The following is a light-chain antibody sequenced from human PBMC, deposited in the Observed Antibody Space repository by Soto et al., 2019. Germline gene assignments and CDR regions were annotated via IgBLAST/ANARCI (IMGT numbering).Light chain of an antibody. J-gene: IGKJ1*01. CDR1: QRISSW. V-gene: IGKV1-5*03. CDR3: QQYNSYPWT. CDR2: EAS. Sequence: DIQMTQSPSTLSASVGDRVTITCRASQRISSWLAWYQQKPGKAPNLLIYEASSLESGVPSRFSGSGSGTEXXXXXXXXXPXDFATYYCQQYNSYPWTFGQGTKVEIK.